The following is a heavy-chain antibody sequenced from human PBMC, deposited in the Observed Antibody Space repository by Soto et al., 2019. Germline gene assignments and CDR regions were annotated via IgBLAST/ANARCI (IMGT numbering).Heavy chain of an antibody. CDR3: AKVMAAAGYDS. D-gene: IGHD3-16*01. V-gene: IGHV1-69*01. J-gene: IGHJ4*02. Sequence: QVKLVQSGAEVKKPGSSVKVSCKASGGTFGNSAISWVRQDPGQGLEWMGGIIPVFGTVNYAQKFEGRVTITADESTSTGFMEMSRLTSEDTAVYYCAKVMAAAGYDSWGQGTLVTVSS. CDR1: GGTFGNSA. CDR2: IIPVFGTV.